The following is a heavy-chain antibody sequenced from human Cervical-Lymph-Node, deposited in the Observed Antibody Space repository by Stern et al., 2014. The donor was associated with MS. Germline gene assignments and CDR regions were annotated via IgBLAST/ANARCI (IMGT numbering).Heavy chain of an antibody. CDR3: ANNLGGSHSNSWSFDN. CDR2: ISFDATNQ. Sequence: QVQLVESGGGVVQPGRSLRLSCAASGFTFSLYGMHWVRQAPGKGLEWLAGISFDATNQYYADSVKGRFTISRDNSKNALFLQMTRLRIEDTAVYYCANNLGGSHSNSWSFDNWGQGTLVTVSS. V-gene: IGHV3-30*18. J-gene: IGHJ4*02. CDR1: GFTFSLYG. D-gene: IGHD6-13*01.